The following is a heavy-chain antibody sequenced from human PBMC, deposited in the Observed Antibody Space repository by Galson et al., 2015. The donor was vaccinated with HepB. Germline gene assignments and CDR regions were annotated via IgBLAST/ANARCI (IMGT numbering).Heavy chain of an antibody. Sequence: SLRLSCAASGFSFSSYIMNWVRQAPGKGLEWVSSISSSSSYIYYADSVKGRFTISRDNAKNSLYLQMNSLRAEDTAVYYCARSYSSSWRNAFDIWGQGTMVTVSS. V-gene: IGHV3-21*01. CDR2: ISSSSSYI. CDR3: ARSYSSSWRNAFDI. CDR1: GFSFSSYI. D-gene: IGHD6-13*01. J-gene: IGHJ3*02.